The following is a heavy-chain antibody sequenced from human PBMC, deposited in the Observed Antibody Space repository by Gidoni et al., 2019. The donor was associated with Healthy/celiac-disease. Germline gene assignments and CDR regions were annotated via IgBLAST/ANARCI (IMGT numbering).Heavy chain of an antibody. D-gene: IGHD6-19*01. CDR2: IKSKTDGGTT. J-gene: IGHJ6*02. CDR3: TTDPQWLAPGYYYGMDV. CDR1: GFTFSNAW. V-gene: IGHV3-15*01. Sequence: EVQLVESGGGLVKPGGSLRLSCAASGFTFSNAWMSWVRQAPGKGLEWVGRIKSKTDGGTTDYAAPVKGRFTISRDDSKNTLYLQMNSLKTEDTAVYYCTTDPQWLAPGYYYGMDVWGQGTTVTVSS.